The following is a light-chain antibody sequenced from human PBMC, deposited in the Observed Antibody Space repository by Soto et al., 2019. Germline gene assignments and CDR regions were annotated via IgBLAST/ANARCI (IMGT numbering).Light chain of an antibody. V-gene: IGKV1-39*01. J-gene: IGKJ1*01. Sequence: DIQMTQSPSSRCASVGDRVTITCRASQSISSYLNWYQQKPGKAPKLLIYAASSLQSGVPSRFSGSGSGTEFTLTISSLQPDDFATYYCQQYQIDWTFGQGTKVDIK. CDR3: QQYQIDWT. CDR1: QSISSY. CDR2: AAS.